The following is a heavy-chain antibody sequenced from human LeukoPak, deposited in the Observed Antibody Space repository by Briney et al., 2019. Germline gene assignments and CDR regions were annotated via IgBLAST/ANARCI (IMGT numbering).Heavy chain of an antibody. CDR1: GGTFSSYA. Sequence: GASVKVSCKASGGTFSSYAISWVRQAPGQGLEWMGGIIPNFGTANYAQKFQGRVTTTADESTSTAYMELSSLRSEDTAVYYCARGIVVVPAAGPGAFDIWGQGTMVTVSS. CDR3: ARGIVVVPAAGPGAFDI. V-gene: IGHV1-69*13. D-gene: IGHD2-2*01. CDR2: IIPNFGTA. J-gene: IGHJ3*02.